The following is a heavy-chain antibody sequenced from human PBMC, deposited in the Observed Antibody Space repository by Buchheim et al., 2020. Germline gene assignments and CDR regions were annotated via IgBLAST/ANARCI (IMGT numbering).Heavy chain of an antibody. V-gene: IGHV1-46*01. CDR1: GYTFTSYY. CDR2: INPSGGST. Sequence: QVQLVQSGAEVKKPGASVKVSCKASGYTFTSYYMHWVRQAPGQGLEWMGIINPSGGSTSYAQKFQGRVTMTRDTSTSTVYMELSSLRSEDTAVYYCARSQVAYCGGDCYPGGAPGLLYWGQGTL. CDR3: ARSQVAYCGGDCYPGGAPGLLY. D-gene: IGHD2-21*02. J-gene: IGHJ4*02.